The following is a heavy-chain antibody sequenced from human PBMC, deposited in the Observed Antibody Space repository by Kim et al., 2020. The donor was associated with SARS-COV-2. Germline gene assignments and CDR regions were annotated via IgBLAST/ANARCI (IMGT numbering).Heavy chain of an antibody. V-gene: IGHV1-2*06. CDR1: GYTFTGYY. D-gene: IGHD4-17*01. Sequence: ASVKVSCKASGYTFTGYYMHWVRQAPGQGLEWMGRINPNSGGTNYAQKFQGRVTMTRDTSISTAYMELSRLRSDDTAVYYCARGTVTTYNWFDPWGQGTLVTVSS. J-gene: IGHJ5*02. CDR3: ARGTVTTYNWFDP. CDR2: INPNSGGT.